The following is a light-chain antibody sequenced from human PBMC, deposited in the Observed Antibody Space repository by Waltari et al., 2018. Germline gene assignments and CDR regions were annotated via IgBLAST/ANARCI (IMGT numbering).Light chain of an antibody. CDR3: SSYTASPPHVV. CDR1: SIHVGGFNF. Sequence: QSALTQPAPLSGPPGQSIRSTCTGISIHVGGFNFVSWYQQHPGKAPKLMIYDVFNRPSGVSTRFSGSKSDNAASLAISGLQAEDEAVYYCSSYTASPPHVVFGGGTKVTVL. J-gene: IGLJ2*01. CDR2: DVF. V-gene: IGLV2-14*03.